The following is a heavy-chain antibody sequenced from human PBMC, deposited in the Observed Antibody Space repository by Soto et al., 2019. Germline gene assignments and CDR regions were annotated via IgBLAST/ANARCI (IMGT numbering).Heavy chain of an antibody. CDR2: INAGNGNT. V-gene: IGHV1-3*01. Sequence: ASVQVSCKASGYTFTSYLLHWVRQAPGQRPEWMGWINAGNGNTKYSQRFQARVTFTGDTSANTAYMELISLRSEDAAVYYCARDRSFASGDYYFDYWGQGTLVTVSS. CDR3: ARDRSFASGDYYFDY. J-gene: IGHJ4*02. D-gene: IGHD4-17*01. CDR1: GYTFTSYL.